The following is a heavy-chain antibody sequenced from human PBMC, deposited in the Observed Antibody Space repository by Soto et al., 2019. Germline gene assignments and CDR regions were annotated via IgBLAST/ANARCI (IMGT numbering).Heavy chain of an antibody. CDR3: ARDRFRASDGKYHYYYGMDV. V-gene: IGHV3-48*02. CDR1: GFTFSSYS. Sequence: GGSLRLSCAASGFTFSSYSMNWVHQAPGKGLEWVSYISSSSSTIYYADSVKGRFTISRDNAKNSLYLQMNSLRDEDTAVYYCARDRFRASDGKYHYYYGMDVWGQGTTVTVSS. J-gene: IGHJ6*02. D-gene: IGHD3-16*01. CDR2: ISSSSSTI.